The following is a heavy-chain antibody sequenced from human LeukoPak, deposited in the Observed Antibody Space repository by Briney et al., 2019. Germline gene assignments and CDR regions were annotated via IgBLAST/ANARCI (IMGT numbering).Heavy chain of an antibody. CDR1: RFTFSSYA. CDR2: ISYDGSNK. J-gene: IGHJ4*02. Sequence: PGGSLRLSCAASRFTFSSYAMHWVRQAPGKGLEWVALISYDGSNKYYADSVKGRFTISRDNSKNTLYLQMNSLRAEDTAVYYCARRVVTSSFDYWGQGTLVTVSS. CDR3: ARRVVTSSFDY. V-gene: IGHV3-30-3*01. D-gene: IGHD2-21*02.